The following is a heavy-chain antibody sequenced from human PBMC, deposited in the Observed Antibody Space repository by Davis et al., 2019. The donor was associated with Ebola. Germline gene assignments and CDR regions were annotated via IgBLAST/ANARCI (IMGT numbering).Heavy chain of an antibody. Sequence: GESLKISCAASGFTFSSYSMNWVRQAPGKGLEWVSSISSSSSYIYYPAPVKGRFTISRDNPKNSLYLQMNSLRAEDTDVYYCARDLNYYDSSGYYSVYFDYWGQGTLVTVSS. CDR3: ARDLNYYDSSGYYSVYFDY. J-gene: IGHJ4*02. D-gene: IGHD3-22*01. V-gene: IGHV3-21*01. CDR1: GFTFSSYS. CDR2: ISSSSSYI.